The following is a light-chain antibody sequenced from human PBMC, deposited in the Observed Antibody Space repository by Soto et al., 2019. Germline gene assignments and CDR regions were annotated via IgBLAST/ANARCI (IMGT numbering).Light chain of an antibody. V-gene: IGKV3-11*01. CDR3: HSRA. CDR2: GAS. CDR1: QSVSRY. Sequence: ELVLTQPPATLSLAPVEIATLSCRASQSVSRYLAWYQPKPGQAPRLLIYGASNRATGIPDRFSGSGSETEFTLTISRLQPDDFATYFCHSRAFGQGTRLEIK. J-gene: IGKJ5*01.